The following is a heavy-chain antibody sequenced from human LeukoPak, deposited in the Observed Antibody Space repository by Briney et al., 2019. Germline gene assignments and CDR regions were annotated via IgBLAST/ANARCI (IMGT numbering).Heavy chain of an antibody. CDR1: GGSTSSNY. D-gene: IGHD3-22*01. CDR3: ARLLDYDNSGAPDIFDI. Sequence: SETLSLTCSVSGGSTSSNYWTWIRQSPGKGLEYIGHVSYTGRTRHNPSLQRRLTISLDTSNNHFSLQLTSVSAADTAVYYCARLLDYDNSGAPDIFDIWGQGTMVTVSS. CDR2: VSYTGRT. V-gene: IGHV4-59*01. J-gene: IGHJ3*02.